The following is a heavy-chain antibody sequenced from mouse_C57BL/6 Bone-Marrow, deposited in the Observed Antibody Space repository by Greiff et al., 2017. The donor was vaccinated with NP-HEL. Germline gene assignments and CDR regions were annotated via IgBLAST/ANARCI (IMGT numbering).Heavy chain of an antibody. Sequence: EVQLQQSGPELVKPGASVKISCKASGYSFTGYYMNWVKQSPEKSLEWIGEINPSTGGTTYNQKFKAKATLTVDKSSSTAYMQHKSLASEDSAVYYCASWTTVVPYAMDYWGQGTSVTVSS. CDR2: INPSTGGT. CDR3: ASWTTVVPYAMDY. D-gene: IGHD1-1*01. V-gene: IGHV1-42*01. CDR1: GYSFTGYY. J-gene: IGHJ4*01.